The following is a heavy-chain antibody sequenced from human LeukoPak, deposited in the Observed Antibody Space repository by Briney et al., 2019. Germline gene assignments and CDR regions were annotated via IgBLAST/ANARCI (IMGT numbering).Heavy chain of an antibody. D-gene: IGHD3-10*01. Sequence: PSETLSLTCTVSGGSISSSNYYWGWIRQPPGKGLEWIGEINHSGSTNYNPSLKSRVTISVDTSKKQFSLNLSSVTAADTAVYYCAKPFGPVSRGYFQHWGQGTLVTVSS. CDR1: GGSISSSNYY. CDR2: INHSGST. J-gene: IGHJ1*01. V-gene: IGHV4-39*07. CDR3: AKPFGPVSRGYFQH.